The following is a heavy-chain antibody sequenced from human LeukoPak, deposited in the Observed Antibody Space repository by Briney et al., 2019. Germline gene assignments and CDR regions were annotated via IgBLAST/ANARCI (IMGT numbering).Heavy chain of an antibody. CDR3: AKGIDDWNYGFDY. Sequence: GGSLRLSCAASGFTFSNLAMNWVRQAPGKGLEWVSGISGSGANTYYADSVKGRFTIPRDNSKNTLYLQLNSLRAEDTAVYYCAKGIDDWNYGFDYWGQGTLVTVSS. CDR2: ISGSGANT. CDR1: GFTFSNLA. J-gene: IGHJ4*02. D-gene: IGHD1-7*01. V-gene: IGHV3-23*01.